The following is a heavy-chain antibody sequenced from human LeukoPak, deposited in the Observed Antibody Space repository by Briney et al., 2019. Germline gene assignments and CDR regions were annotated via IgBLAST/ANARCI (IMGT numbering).Heavy chain of an antibody. CDR1: GFTLSSYW. J-gene: IGHJ4*02. V-gene: IGHV3-7*01. Sequence: GGSLRLSCAASGFTLSSYWMSWVRQAPGKGLEWVANIKQDGSEKYYVDSVKGRFTISRDNAKNSLYLQMNSLRAEDTAVYYCARDLSGGSCSDYWGQGTLVTVSS. D-gene: IGHD2-15*01. CDR2: IKQDGSEK. CDR3: ARDLSGGSCSDY.